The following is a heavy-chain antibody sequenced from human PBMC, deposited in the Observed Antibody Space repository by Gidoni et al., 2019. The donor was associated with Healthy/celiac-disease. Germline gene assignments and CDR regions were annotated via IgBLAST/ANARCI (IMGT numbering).Heavy chain of an antibody. CDR1: GGYISSSSYY. V-gene: IGHV4-39*07. CDR2: IYYRGST. Sequence: QLQLQESGPGLVKPSETLSITCTVSGGYISSSSYYWGWLRQPPGKGLEWIGSIYYRGSTYYNPSLKSRVTISVDTSKNQFSLKLSAVTAADTAVYYCARSVVSGYYYFDYWGQGTLVTVSS. J-gene: IGHJ4*02. CDR3: ARSVVSGYYYFDY. D-gene: IGHD3-22*01.